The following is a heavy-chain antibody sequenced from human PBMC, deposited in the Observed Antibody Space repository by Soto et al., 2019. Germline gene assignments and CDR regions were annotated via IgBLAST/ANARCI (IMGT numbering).Heavy chain of an antibody. CDR3: ARGGLLWFVTYFDY. J-gene: IGHJ4*02. CDR2: INAGNGNT. CDR1: GYTFTSYA. V-gene: IGHV1-3*01. D-gene: IGHD3-10*01. Sequence: ASVKVSCKASGYTFTSYAMHWVRQAPGQRLEWMGWINAGNGNTKYSQKFQGRVTITRDTSASTAYMELSSLRSEDTAVYYCARGGLLWFVTYFDYWGQGTLVTVSS.